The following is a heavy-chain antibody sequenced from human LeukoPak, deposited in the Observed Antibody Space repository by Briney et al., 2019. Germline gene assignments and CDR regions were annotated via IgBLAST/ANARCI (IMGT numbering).Heavy chain of an antibody. CDR1: VGTFSSYT. V-gene: IGHV1-69*02. Sequence: SVKVSCKASVGTFSSYTISWVRQAPGQGLEWMGRIIPILGIANYAQKFQGRVTITADKSTSTAYVELSSLRSEDTAVYYCARAIVVVPAAMGWFDPWGQGTLVTVSS. CDR2: IIPILGIA. J-gene: IGHJ5*02. D-gene: IGHD2-2*01. CDR3: ARAIVVVPAAMGWFDP.